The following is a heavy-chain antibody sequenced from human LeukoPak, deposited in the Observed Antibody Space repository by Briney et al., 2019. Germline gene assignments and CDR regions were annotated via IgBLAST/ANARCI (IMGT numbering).Heavy chain of an antibody. V-gene: IGHV3-30*04. Sequence: GGSLRLSCAASGFTFSSYAMHWVRQAPGKGLEWVAAISYDGSDKYYTDSVKGRFTISRDNPQNTLYLQMNSLRDEDTALYHCAKDGDIGAAGYYFDFWGQGTLVTVSS. CDR3: AKDGDIGAAGYYFDF. D-gene: IGHD6-13*01. J-gene: IGHJ4*02. CDR1: GFTFSSYA. CDR2: ISYDGSDK.